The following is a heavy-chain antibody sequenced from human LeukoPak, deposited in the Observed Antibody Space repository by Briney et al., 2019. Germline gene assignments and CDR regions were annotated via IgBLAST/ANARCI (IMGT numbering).Heavy chain of an antibody. CDR2: INHSGST. Sequence: PSETLSLTCTVSGGSISSYYWSWIRQPPGKGLEWIGEINHSGSTNYNPSLKSRVTISVDTSKNQFSLKLSSVTAADTAVYYCARQTPLDYYYYMDVWGKGTTVTVSS. CDR1: GGSISSYY. V-gene: IGHV4-34*01. J-gene: IGHJ6*03. CDR3: ARQTPLDYYYYMDV.